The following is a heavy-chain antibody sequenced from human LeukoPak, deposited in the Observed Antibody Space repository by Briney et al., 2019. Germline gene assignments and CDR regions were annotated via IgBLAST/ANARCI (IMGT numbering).Heavy chain of an antibody. J-gene: IGHJ4*02. V-gene: IGHV1-46*01. CDR3: ARDLVRDYVWGGYRGFDY. CDR2: INPSGGST. Sequence: ASVKVSCKASGYTFTSYYMHWVRQAPGQGLEWMGIINPSGGSTSYAQKFQGRVTMTRDTSTSTVYMELSSLRSEDTAVYYCARDLVRDYVWGGYRGFDYWGRGTLVTVSS. D-gene: IGHD3-16*02. CDR1: GYTFTSYY.